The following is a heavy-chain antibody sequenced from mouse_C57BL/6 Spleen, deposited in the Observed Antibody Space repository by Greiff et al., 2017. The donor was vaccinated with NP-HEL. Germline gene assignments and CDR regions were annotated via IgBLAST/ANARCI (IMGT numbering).Heavy chain of an antibody. CDR1: GYTFTSYW. V-gene: IGHV1-50*01. D-gene: IGHD2-4*01. Sequence: VQLQQPGAELVKPGASVKLSCKASGYTFTSYWMQWVKQRPGQGLEWIGEIDPSDSYTNYNQKFKGKATLTVDTSSSTAYMQLSSLTSEDSAVYYCARGYDYDGADWGQGTLVTVSA. J-gene: IGHJ3*01. CDR3: ARGYDYDGAD. CDR2: IDPSDSYT.